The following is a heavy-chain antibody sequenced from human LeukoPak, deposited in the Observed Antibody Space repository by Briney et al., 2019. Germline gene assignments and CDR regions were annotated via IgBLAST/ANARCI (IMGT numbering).Heavy chain of an antibody. Sequence: SVKVSCKASGGTFSSYAISWVRQAPGQGLEWMGRIIPILGITNYAQKFQGRVTITADKSTSTAYMELSSLRSEDTAVYYCARGSRDGYRFDYWGQGTLVTVSS. CDR2: IIPILGIT. CDR1: GGTFSSYA. V-gene: IGHV1-69*04. CDR3: ARGSRDGYRFDY. D-gene: IGHD5-24*01. J-gene: IGHJ4*02.